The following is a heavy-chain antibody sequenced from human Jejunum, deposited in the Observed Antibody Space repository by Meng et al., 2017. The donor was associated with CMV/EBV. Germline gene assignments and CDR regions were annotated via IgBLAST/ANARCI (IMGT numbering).Heavy chain of an antibody. D-gene: IGHD1-26*01. CDR2: IEHDGSNK. J-gene: IGHJ4*02. CDR1: GFTFSNYG. Sequence: QAQLGESGGGVVQPGGSLRLFCAASGFTFSNYGIHWVRQAPGKGLEWVAFIEHDGSNKYYADSVKGRFTISRDNSKNTLYLQMNSLRVEDTAVYYCAKDVGYWGQGTLVTVSS. CDR3: AKDVGY. V-gene: IGHV3-30*02.